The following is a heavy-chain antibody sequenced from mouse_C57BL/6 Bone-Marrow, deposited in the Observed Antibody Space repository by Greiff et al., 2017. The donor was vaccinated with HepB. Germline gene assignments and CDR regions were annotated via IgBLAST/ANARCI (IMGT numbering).Heavy chain of an antibody. J-gene: IGHJ3*01. CDR2: IDPENGDT. D-gene: IGHD2-4*01. CDR3: TTEDYDYDEGFAY. Sequence: EVKLMESGAELVRPGASVKLSCTASGFNIKDDYMHWVKQRPEQGLEWIGWIDPENGDTEYASKFQGKATITADTSSNTAYLQLSSLTSEDTAVYYCTTEDYDYDEGFAYWGQGTLVTVSA. V-gene: IGHV14-4*01. CDR1: GFNIKDDY.